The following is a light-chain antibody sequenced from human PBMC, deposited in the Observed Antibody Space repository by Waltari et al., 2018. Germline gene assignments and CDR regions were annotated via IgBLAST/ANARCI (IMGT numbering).Light chain of an antibody. CDR3: SSYTSSSTVV. V-gene: IGLV2-18*02. CDR2: EVS. Sequence: QSALTQPPSVSGSPGQSVTISCTGTSSDVGGYNRVSWYQQPPGTAPNPMIYEVSNRPSGVPDRFSGAKSGNTASLTISGLQAEDEADYYCSSYTSSSTVVFGGGTKLTVL. J-gene: IGLJ2*01. CDR1: SSDVGGYNR.